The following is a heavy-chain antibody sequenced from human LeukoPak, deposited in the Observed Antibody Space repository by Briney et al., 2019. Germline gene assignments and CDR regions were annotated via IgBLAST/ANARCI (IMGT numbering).Heavy chain of an antibody. J-gene: IGHJ5*02. CDR1: GGSISSGVYY. V-gene: IGHV4-30-2*01. D-gene: IGHD6-19*01. Sequence: PSQTLSLTCTGSGGSISSGVYYWSWIRQPPGKGLEWIGYIYDSGDTYYNPSLKSRVTISVDRSKNQFSLKLSSVTAADTAVYYCASDRGSSGFNWFDPWGQGTLVTVSS. CDR3: ASDRGSSGFNWFDP. CDR2: IYDSGDT.